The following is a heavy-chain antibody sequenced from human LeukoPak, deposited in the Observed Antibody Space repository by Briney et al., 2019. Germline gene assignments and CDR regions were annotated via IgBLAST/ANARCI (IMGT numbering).Heavy chain of an antibody. D-gene: IGHD6-19*01. CDR2: IYGSGVTS. V-gene: IGHV3-23*02. CDR1: GYTYSSYT. CDR3: AKRVAEQSTSWYIDI. J-gene: IGHJ3*02. Sequence: GGSLRLSCAASGYTYSSYTMLWVRQAPGKGLEWVSAIYGSGVTSSYGDSVKARFTISRDNSKNTLYLQMNSLRAEDTALYYCAKRVAEQSTSWYIDIWGLGTMVTVSS.